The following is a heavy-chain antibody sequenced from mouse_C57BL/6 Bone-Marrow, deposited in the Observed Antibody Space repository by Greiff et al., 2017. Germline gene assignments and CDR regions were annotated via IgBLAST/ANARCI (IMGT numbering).Heavy chain of an antibody. V-gene: IGHV1-64*01. Sequence: QVQLQQPGAELVKPGASVKLSCKASGYTFTSYWMHWVKQRPGQGLAWIGMIHPNRGSTNYNEKFKSKATLTVDKSSSTASMQLVSLTSVDSAVYYCARSLGAMDYWGQGTSVTVSA. J-gene: IGHJ4*01. CDR3: ARSLGAMDY. CDR1: GYTFTSYW. CDR2: IHPNRGST. D-gene: IGHD3-1*01.